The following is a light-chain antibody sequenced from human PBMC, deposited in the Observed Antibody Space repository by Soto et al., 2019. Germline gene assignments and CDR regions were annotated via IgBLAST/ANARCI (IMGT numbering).Light chain of an antibody. CDR1: QGVSSY. CDR2: GAS. V-gene: IGKV3-20*01. Sequence: LTQSPGARSTFYCRASQGVSSYLAWYQQKPGQAPRLLIYGASSRATGIPDRFSGGGSGTDFTLTISRLEPEDFAVYYCQQYGYSPITFGQGTRLEIK. CDR3: QQYGYSPIT. J-gene: IGKJ5*01.